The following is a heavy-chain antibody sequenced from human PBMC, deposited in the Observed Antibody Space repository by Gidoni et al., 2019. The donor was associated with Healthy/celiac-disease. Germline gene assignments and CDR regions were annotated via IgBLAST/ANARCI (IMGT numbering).Heavy chain of an antibody. D-gene: IGHD4-17*01. CDR3: ARDAHDYGDYSYFQH. Sequence: QVQLVQSGAEVQKPGSSVKVSCKASGGTFSSYAISWVRQAPGQGLEWMGGIIPIFGKANYAQKFQGRVTITADESTSTAYMEMSSRRSEDTAVYYCARDAHDYGDYSYFQHWGQGTLVTVSS. CDR1: GGTFSSYA. J-gene: IGHJ1*01. V-gene: IGHV1-69*01. CDR2: IIPIFGKA.